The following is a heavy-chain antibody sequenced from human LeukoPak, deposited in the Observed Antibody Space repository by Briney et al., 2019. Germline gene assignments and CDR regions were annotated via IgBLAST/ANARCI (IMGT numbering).Heavy chain of an antibody. D-gene: IGHD2-2*01. J-gene: IGHJ6*02. Sequence: SETLSLTCAVYGGSFSDYYWSWIRQPPGKGLEWIGEINHSGSTNYNPSLKSRVTISVDTSKNQFSLKLSSVTAADTAVYYCARGPQDSIVVVPAANGGYGYYGMDVWGQGTTVTVSS. CDR2: INHSGST. V-gene: IGHV4-34*01. CDR3: ARGPQDSIVVVPAANGGYGYYGMDV. CDR1: GGSFSDYY.